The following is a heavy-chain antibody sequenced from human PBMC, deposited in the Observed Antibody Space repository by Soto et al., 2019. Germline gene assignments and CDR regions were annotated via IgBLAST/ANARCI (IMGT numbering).Heavy chain of an antibody. J-gene: IGHJ6*02. CDR3: AKDLTYYYGSGSYYNGDYYYYGMDV. CDR2: ISYDGSNK. V-gene: IGHV3-30*18. D-gene: IGHD3-10*01. Sequence: QVQLVESGGGVVQPGRSLRLSCAASGFTFSSYGMHWVRQAPGKGLEWVAVISYDGSNKYYADSVKGRFIISRDNSKNTLYLQMNSLRAEDTAVYYCAKDLTYYYGSGSYYNGDYYYYGMDVWGQGTTVTVSS. CDR1: GFTFSSYG.